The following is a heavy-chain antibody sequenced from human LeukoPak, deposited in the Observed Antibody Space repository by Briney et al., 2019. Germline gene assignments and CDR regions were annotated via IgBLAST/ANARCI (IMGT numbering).Heavy chain of an antibody. CDR1: GYTLTDYY. J-gene: IGHJ4*02. D-gene: IGHD3-22*01. CDR3: ARVGYYESSGYYEY. Sequence: ASVKVSCKASGYTLTDYYVHWVRQAPGQGLEWMGRINPNSGGTNYAQKFQGRVTMTRDTSISTVYMELSRLRSDDTAVYYCARVGYYESSGYYEYWGQGTLVTVSS. V-gene: IGHV1-2*06. CDR2: INPNSGGT.